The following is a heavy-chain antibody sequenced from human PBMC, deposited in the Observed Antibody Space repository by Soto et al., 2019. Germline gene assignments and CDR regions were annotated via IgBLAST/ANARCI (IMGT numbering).Heavy chain of an antibody. J-gene: IGHJ4*02. CDR2: ISSSSYTI. CDR3: TRDRRLDSSSWFYFDY. Sequence: GGSLRLSCAASGFTFSSYSMNWVRQAPGKGLEWVSYISSSSYTIYYADSVKGRFTISRDDAKNSLYLQMNSLRDEDTAVYYCTRDRRLDSSSWFYFDYWGQGTLVTVSS. V-gene: IGHV3-48*02. D-gene: IGHD6-13*01. CDR1: GFTFSSYS.